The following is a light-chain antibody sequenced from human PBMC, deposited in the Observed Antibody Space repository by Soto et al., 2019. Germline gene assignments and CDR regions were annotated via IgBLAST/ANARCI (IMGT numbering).Light chain of an antibody. Sequence: QSVLTQPPSASGSPGQSVTISCTGTSSDVGGYNYVSWYQHHPGKAPKVMIYEVSKRPSGVPDRFSGSKSGNTASLTVSGLQAEDEADYYCSSYAGINNLAVFGTGTKLTVL. CDR3: SSYAGINNLAV. CDR1: SSDVGGYNY. V-gene: IGLV2-8*01. CDR2: EVS. J-gene: IGLJ1*01.